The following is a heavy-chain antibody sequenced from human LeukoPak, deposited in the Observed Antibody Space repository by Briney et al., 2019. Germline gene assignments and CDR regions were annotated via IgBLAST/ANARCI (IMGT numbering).Heavy chain of an antibody. CDR1: GFTFSSYE. J-gene: IGHJ4*02. Sequence: PGGSLRLSCAASGFTFSSYERNWVRQAPGKGLEWVSYISSSGSTIYYADSVKGRFTISRDNAKNSLYLQMNSLRAEDTAVYYCARANVVATIEDDYWGQGTLVTVSS. D-gene: IGHD5-12*01. CDR2: ISSSGSTI. V-gene: IGHV3-48*03. CDR3: ARANVVATIEDDY.